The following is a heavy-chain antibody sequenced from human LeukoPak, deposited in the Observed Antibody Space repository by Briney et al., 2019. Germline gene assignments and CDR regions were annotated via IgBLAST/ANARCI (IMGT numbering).Heavy chain of an antibody. CDR3: TRGDRTTVAIEH. Sequence: GASVKVSCKTSGYTFSSYDISWVRQATGQGLEWMGWMNPNSGNTGYAQKFQGRVSMTRDTSIRTAYMELTSLRSEDTAVYYCTRGDRTTVAIEHWGQGTPVTVSS. CDR1: GYTFSSYD. D-gene: IGHD1-1*01. J-gene: IGHJ1*01. V-gene: IGHV1-8*01. CDR2: MNPNSGNT.